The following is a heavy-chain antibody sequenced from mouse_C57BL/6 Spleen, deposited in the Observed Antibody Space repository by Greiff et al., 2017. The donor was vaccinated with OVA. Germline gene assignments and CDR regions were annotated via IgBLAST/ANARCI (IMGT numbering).Heavy chain of an antibody. D-gene: IGHD1-1*01. CDR3: ARRVSSYVSPFDY. V-gene: IGHV1-59*01. CDR1: GYTFTSYW. J-gene: IGHJ2*01. CDR2: IDPSDSYT. Sequence: QVQLQQPGAELVRPGTSVKLSCKASGYTFTSYWMHWVKQRPGQGLEWIGVIDPSDSYTNYNQKFKGKATLTVDTSSSTAYMQLSSLTSEDSAVYYCARRVSSYVSPFDYWGQGTTLTVSS.